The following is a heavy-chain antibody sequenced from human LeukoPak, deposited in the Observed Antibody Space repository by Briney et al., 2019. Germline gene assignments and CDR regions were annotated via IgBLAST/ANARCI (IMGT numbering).Heavy chain of an antibody. J-gene: IGHJ4*02. CDR2: ISAYSGNT. CDR3: VRDLGDDKSGVGYFDY. CDR1: GYTFTIYG. V-gene: IGHV1-18*01. Sequence: RASVKVSCKASGYTFTIYGLNWVRQAPGQGLEWMGWISAYSGNTNYAQNLQDRVTMTTDTSTSTAYVEVTNLRSDDTAVYYCVRDLGDDKSGVGYFDYWGQGTLVTVSS. D-gene: IGHD3-22*01.